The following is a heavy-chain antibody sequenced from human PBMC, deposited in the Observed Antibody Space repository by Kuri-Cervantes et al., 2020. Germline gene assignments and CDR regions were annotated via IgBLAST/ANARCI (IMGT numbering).Heavy chain of an antibody. CDR1: GYSFTSYW. D-gene: IGHD2-15*01. CDR3: ARGGYCSGGSCYRRGGWFDP. V-gene: IGHV5-51*01. CDR2: IYPGDSDT. J-gene: IGHJ5*02. Sequence: GGSLRLSCKGSGYSFTSYWIGWVRQMPGKGLEWMGIIYPGDSDTRYSPSFQGQVTISADKSISTAYLQWSSLKASDTAMYYCARGGYCSGGSCYRRGGWFDPWGQGTLVTVSS.